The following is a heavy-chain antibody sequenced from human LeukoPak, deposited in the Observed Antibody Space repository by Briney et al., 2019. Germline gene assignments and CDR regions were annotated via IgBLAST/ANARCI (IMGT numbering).Heavy chain of an antibody. V-gene: IGHV3-33*01. D-gene: IGHD2/OR15-2a*01. CDR2: IWYDGSNK. CDR3: AREGPRGNSQFDY. CDR1: GFVFSTYG. J-gene: IGHJ4*02. Sequence: GTSLRLSCAASGFVFSTYGMHWVRQAPGKGLEWVALIWYDGSNKYYTDSVKGRLTISRDNSKNTLYLQMNSLRAEDTAIYYCAREGPRGNSQFDYWGQGTLVTVSS.